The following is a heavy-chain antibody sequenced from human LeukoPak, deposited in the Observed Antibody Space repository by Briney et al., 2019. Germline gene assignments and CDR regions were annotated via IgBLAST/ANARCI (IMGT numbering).Heavy chain of an antibody. CDR2: INPTGGST. J-gene: IGHJ6*03. V-gene: IGHV1-46*01. Sequence: ASVKVSCKASGYTFTGYYMHWVRQAPGQGLEWMGLINPTGGSTGYAQKFQGRVTMTRDMSTSTDYMELSSLRSEDTAIYYCARVWMGVDYYYYMDVWGKGTTVTISS. CDR1: GYTFTGYY. D-gene: IGHD3-3*01. CDR3: ARVWMGVDYYYYMDV.